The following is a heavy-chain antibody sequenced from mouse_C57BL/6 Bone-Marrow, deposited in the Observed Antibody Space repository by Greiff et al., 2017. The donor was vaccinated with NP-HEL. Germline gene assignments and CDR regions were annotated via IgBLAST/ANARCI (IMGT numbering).Heavy chain of an antibody. CDR2: IYPGDGDT. CDR1: GYAFSSSW. CDR3: ARNFGMYY. J-gene: IGHJ4*01. Sequence: VQLQQSGPELVKPGASVKISCKASGYAFSSSWMNWVKQRPGKGLEWIGRIYPGDGDTNYNGKFTGKATLTADKSSSTAYMQLSSLTSEDSAVYFCARNFGMYYWGQGTSVTVSS. V-gene: IGHV1-82*01.